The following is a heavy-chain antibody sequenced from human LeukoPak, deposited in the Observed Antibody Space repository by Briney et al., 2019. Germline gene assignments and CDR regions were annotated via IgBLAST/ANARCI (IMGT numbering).Heavy chain of an antibody. V-gene: IGHV1-69*13. D-gene: IGHD3-22*01. J-gene: IGHJ3*02. Sequence: SVKVSCKASGGTFSNYAISWVRQAPGLGLEWMGGIIPIFGTANYAQKFQGRVTITADESTSTAYMELNSLRSDDTAVYYCARDYDSSGYYLNDAFDIWGQGTMVTVSS. CDR3: ARDYDSSGYYLNDAFDI. CDR1: GGTFSNYA. CDR2: IIPIFGTA.